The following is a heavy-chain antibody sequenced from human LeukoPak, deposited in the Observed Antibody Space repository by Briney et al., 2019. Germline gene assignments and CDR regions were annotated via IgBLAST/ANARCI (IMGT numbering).Heavy chain of an antibody. J-gene: IGHJ4*02. CDR1: GGSFSGYY. CDR3: ARVWLRHFDY. V-gene: IGHV4-34*01. CDR2: INHSGST. D-gene: IGHD5-12*01. Sequence: SETLSLTCAVYGGSFSGYYWSWTRQPPGKGLEWIGEINHSGSTNYNPSLKSRVTISVDTSKNQFSLKLSSVTAADTAVYYCARVWLRHFDYWGQGTLVTVSS.